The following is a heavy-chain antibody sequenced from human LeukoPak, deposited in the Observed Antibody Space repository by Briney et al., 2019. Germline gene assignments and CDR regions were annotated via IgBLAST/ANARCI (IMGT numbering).Heavy chain of an antibody. CDR1: GGSISSYY. D-gene: IGHD6-6*01. V-gene: IGHV4-59*01. CDR2: IYYSGST. J-gene: IGHJ4*02. Sequence: SETLSLTCTVSGGSISSYYWSWIRQPPGKGLEWIGYIYYSGSTNYNPSLKSRVTISVDTSKNQFSLKLSSVTAADAAVYYCARVDPDSSSTLEVFDYWGQGTLVTVSS. CDR3: ARVDPDSSSTLEVFDY.